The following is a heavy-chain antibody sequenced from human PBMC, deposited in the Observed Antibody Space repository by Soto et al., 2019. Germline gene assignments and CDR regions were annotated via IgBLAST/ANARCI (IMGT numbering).Heavy chain of an antibody. D-gene: IGHD5-12*01. CDR3: ARDGGCRDGYTVGCNWFDP. V-gene: IGHV3-33*01. CDR2: IWYDVSNK. Sequence: RASLRLSCAASGFTFSSYGTHWIRQAPGKLLEWVAVIWYDVSNKYYADSVKGRFTISRDNSKNTLYLQMNSLRAEDTAVYYCARDGGCRDGYTVGCNWFDPWGQGP. CDR1: GFTFSSYG. J-gene: IGHJ5*02.